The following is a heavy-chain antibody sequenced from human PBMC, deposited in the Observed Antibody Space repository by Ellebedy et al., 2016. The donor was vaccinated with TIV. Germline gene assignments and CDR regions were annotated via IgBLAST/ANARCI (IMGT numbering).Heavy chain of an antibody. CDR1: GFNFNIFA. Sequence: GESLKISCATSGFNFNIFAMSWERQAPGAGLERVSAIRRSGESTLYADSVKGRFTVSRDNSENMLYLQMNSLRAADTAVYYCAKGRGGDWFGDTLDDPWGQGTLLTVSS. V-gene: IGHV3-23*01. J-gene: IGHJ5*02. CDR3: AKGRGGDWFGDTLDDP. D-gene: IGHD3-10*01. CDR2: IRRSGEST.